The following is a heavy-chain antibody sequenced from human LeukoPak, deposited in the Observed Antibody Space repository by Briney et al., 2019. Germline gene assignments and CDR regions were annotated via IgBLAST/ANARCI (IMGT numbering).Heavy chain of an antibody. J-gene: IGHJ4*02. D-gene: IGHD3-22*01. Sequence: GASMKVSCKASGYTFTKFAMHWVRQAPGQRLEWMGWINAGNDNTKYSQKFQDRVTITRDTSASTAYMELSSLRSEDTAVYYCARGVSDSGSYPLNFDYWGQGTLVTVSS. V-gene: IGHV1-3*01. CDR1: GYTFTKFA. CDR2: INAGNDNT. CDR3: ARGVSDSGSYPLNFDY.